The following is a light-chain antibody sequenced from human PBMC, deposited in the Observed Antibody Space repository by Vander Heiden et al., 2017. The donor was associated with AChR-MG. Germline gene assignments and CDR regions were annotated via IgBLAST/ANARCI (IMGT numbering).Light chain of an antibody. Sequence: DIQMTQSPSSVSAPVGDRVTITCRASQGIRNYLAWFQQKPGKAPKLLISAASSLQSGVPSRFSGSGSGTDFTLTISSLQSEDVGTYYCQESSSFPRTFGPGTKVEIK. V-gene: IGKV1-12*01. CDR1: QGIRNY. CDR2: AAS. J-gene: IGKJ1*01. CDR3: QESSSFPRT.